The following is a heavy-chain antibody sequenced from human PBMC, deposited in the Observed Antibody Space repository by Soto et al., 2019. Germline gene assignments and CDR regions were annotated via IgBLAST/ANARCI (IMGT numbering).Heavy chain of an antibody. CDR3: AKGFAGAGFYFES. V-gene: IGHV3-23*01. J-gene: IGHJ4*02. D-gene: IGHD6-19*01. CDR1: GFTFNNYA. Sequence: GGSLRLSCVVSGFTFNNYAMGWVRQAPGKGLEWVSGITASGNSRYYADSVKDRFTISRDNSRNTLFLQMDSLRAEDTGTYYCAKGFAGAGFYFESWGQATVVTVSS. CDR2: ITASGNSR.